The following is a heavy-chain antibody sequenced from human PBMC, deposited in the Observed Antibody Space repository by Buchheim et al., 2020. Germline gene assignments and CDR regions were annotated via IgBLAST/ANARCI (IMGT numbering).Heavy chain of an antibody. CDR3: AKGGPLAAETDY. J-gene: IGHJ4*02. D-gene: IGHD6-13*01. Sequence: EVQLLESGGGLVQPGGSLRLSCAASGFTFNSCTMGWVRQAPGKGLEWVSPANGRTSNTYYTDSVKGRFTISRDNSKNTLYLQMNSLRAEDTAVYYCAKGGPLAAETDYWGQGTL. CDR1: GFTFNSCT. CDR2: ANGRTSNT. V-gene: IGHV3-23*01.